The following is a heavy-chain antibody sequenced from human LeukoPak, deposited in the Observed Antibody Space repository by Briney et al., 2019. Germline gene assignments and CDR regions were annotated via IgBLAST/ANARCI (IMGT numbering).Heavy chain of an antibody. CDR2: INPNGGGT. CDR1: GYTFTGYY. CDR3: ARDTATVGYCSGGSCPDFDY. V-gene: IGHV1-2*02. Sequence: ASVKVSCKASGYTFTGYYMHWVRQAPGQGLEWMGWINPNGGGTNYAQKFQGRVTMTRDTSISTAYMELSRLRSDDTAVYYCARDTATVGYCSGGSCPDFDYWGQGTLVTVSS. D-gene: IGHD2-15*01. J-gene: IGHJ4*02.